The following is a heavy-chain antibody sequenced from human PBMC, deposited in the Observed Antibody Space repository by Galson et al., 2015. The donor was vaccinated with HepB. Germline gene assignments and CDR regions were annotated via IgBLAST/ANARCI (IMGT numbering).Heavy chain of an antibody. D-gene: IGHD2-21*01. CDR1: GFTFNTYG. CDR3: AKNRHPGEYCGVDCYWDY. V-gene: IGHV3-30*18. Sequence: SLRLSCAASGFTFNTYGMHWVRQAPGKGLEWVAFISSDGSDKYYADSMRGRFTISRDTSKNSLSLQMSSLKRKYTAVYYCAKNRHPGEYCGVDCYWDYSVQVTLFTVSS. CDR2: ISSDGSDK. J-gene: IGHJ4*02.